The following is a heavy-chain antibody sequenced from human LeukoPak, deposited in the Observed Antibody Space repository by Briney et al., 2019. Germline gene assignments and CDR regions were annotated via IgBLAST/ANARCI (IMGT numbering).Heavy chain of an antibody. D-gene: IGHD6-6*01. CDR1: GFTFDDYA. CDR3: AKDVGSSGRSWFDP. V-gene: IGHV3-9*01. J-gene: IGHJ5*02. Sequence: PGRSLRLSCAASGFTFDDYAMHWVRQAPGKGLEWVSGISWNSGGIGYADSVKGRFTISRDNAKNSLYLQMNSLRAEDTALYYCAKDVGSSGRSWFDPWGQGTLVTVSS. CDR2: ISWNSGGI.